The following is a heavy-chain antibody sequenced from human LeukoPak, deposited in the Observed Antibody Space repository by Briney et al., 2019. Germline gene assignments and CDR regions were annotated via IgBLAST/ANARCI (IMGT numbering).Heavy chain of an antibody. CDR2: ISSSTGYI. CDR3: ARDRYGDYSIDY. J-gene: IGHJ4*02. D-gene: IGHD4-17*01. Sequence: GGSLRLSCAASGFTFSSYTMNWVRQAPGKGLEWVSSISSSTGYIYYADSVKGRFTISRDNAKNSLYLQMNSLRAEDTAVYHCARDRYGDYSIDYWGQGTLVTVSS. CDR1: GFTFSSYT. V-gene: IGHV3-21*01.